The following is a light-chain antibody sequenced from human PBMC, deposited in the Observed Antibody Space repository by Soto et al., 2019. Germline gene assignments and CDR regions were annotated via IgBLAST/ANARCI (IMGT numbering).Light chain of an antibody. CDR1: QSVSSY. CDR3: QHRSH. J-gene: IGKJ4*01. CDR2: AAS. Sequence: EIVLTQSPATLSLFPGERATLSCRASQSVSSYVAWYQQKPGQAPRLLMSAASNRATGIPARFSGSGSGTDFTLTISSLEPEDFAVYYCQHRSHFGGGTKVEIK. V-gene: IGKV3-11*01.